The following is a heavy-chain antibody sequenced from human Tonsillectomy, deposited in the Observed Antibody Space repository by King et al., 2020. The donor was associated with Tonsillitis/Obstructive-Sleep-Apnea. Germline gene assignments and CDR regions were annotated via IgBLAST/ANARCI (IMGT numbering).Heavy chain of an antibody. CDR1: GFTFSSYA. V-gene: IGHV3-64D*06. CDR3: VKGSCSSTSCFDYYYYYMDV. D-gene: IGHD2-2*01. Sequence: VQLVESGGGLVQPGGSLRLSCSASGFTFSSYAMHWVRQAPGKGLEYVSAISSNGGSTYYADSVKGRFTISRDNSKNTLYLQMSSLRAEDTAVYYCVKGSCSSTSCFDYYYYYMDVWGKGTTVTVSS. CDR2: ISSNGGST. J-gene: IGHJ6*03.